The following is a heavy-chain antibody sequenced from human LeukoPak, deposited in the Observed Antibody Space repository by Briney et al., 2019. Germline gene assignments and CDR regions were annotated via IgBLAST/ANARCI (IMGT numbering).Heavy chain of an antibody. J-gene: IGHJ4*02. D-gene: IGHD5-24*01. CDR1: GYTFTGYY. CDR3: ARGPMRWLQHY. Sequence: VASVKVSCKASGYTFTGYYVQWVRQAPGQGLEWVGMINPSGGSTSYAQKFQGRVAITTDESTSTAYMELSSLRSEDTAVYYCARGPMRWLQHYWGQGTLVTVSS. CDR2: INPSGGST. V-gene: IGHV1-46*01.